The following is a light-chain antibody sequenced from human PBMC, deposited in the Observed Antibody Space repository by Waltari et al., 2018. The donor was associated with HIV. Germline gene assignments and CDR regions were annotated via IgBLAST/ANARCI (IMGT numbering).Light chain of an antibody. CDR2: RAS. CDR3: QQYFTTPIT. CDR1: QSFLSTSDNNNY. Sequence: DIVMTQSPDSLAVSLVERATINCRSRQSFLSTSDNNNYLAWYQQKPGQPPKLLISRASTRESGVPARFSGSGSGTDFTLTISSLQAEDVAVYYCQQYFTTPITFGQGTRLEIK. J-gene: IGKJ5*01. V-gene: IGKV4-1*01.